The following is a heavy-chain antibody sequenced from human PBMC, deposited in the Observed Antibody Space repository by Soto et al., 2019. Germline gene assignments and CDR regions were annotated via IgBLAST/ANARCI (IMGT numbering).Heavy chain of an antibody. CDR1: CGSISSGGYY. CDR2: IYYSGST. Sequence: PSETLSLTCTVSCGSISSGGYYWSWIRQHPGKGLEWIGYIYYSGSTYYNPSLKSRVTISVDTSKNQFSLKLSSVTAADTAVYYCARSYDSSGYYCLDYWGQGTLVTVSS. CDR3: ARSYDSSGYYCLDY. J-gene: IGHJ4*02. V-gene: IGHV4-31*03. D-gene: IGHD3-22*01.